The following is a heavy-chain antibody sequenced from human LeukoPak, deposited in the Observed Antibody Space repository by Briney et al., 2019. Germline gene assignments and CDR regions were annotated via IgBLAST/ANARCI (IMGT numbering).Heavy chain of an antibody. D-gene: IGHD3-22*01. CDR3: ARSPTINMIVVGDDGMDV. CDR2: IYYSGST. Sequence: SETLSLTCTVSGGSISSGGYYWSWIRQHPGKGLEWIGYIYYSGSTYYNPSLKSRVTISMDTSKNQFSLKLTSVTAADAAVYYCARSPTINMIVVGDDGMDVWGQGTTVTVSS. V-gene: IGHV4-31*03. J-gene: IGHJ6*02. CDR1: GGSISSGGYY.